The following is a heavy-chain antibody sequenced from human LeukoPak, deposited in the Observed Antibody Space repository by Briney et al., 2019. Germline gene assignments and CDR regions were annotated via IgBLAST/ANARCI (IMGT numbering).Heavy chain of an antibody. CDR1: GYTFTSYY. D-gene: IGHD6-19*01. Sequence: ASVKVSCKASGYTFTSYYMHWVRQAPGQGLEWMGIINPSGGSTNYAQKFQGRVTMTRDMSASTVYMELSSLRSEDTAVYYCARDGVAGVYYFDYWGQGTLVTVSS. J-gene: IGHJ4*02. CDR2: INPSGGST. V-gene: IGHV1-46*01. CDR3: ARDGVAGVYYFDY.